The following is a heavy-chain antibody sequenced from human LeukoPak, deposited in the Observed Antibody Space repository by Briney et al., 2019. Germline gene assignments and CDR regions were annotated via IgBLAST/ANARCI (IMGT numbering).Heavy chain of an antibody. CDR2: VIPIFGTA. J-gene: IGHJ4*02. V-gene: IGHV1-69*06. CDR1: GGTFSSYA. CDR3: ARDSRRGAAGVYYFDY. D-gene: IGHD2-15*01. Sequence: AASVNVSCKASGGTFSSYAISWVRQAPGQGLAWMGGVIPIFGTANYAQKFQGRVTITADKSTSTAYMELSSLRSEDTAVYYCARDSRRGAAGVYYFDYWGQGTLVTVSS.